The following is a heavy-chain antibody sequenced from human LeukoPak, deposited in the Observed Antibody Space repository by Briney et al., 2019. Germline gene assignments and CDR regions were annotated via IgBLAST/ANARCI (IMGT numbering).Heavy chain of an antibody. CDR2: IDPNRDGT. CDR1: GYTFTGYY. D-gene: IGHD2-2*01. V-gene: IGHV1-2*02. CDR3: ARAPSRYCSSTSCYRGDWFDP. J-gene: IGHJ5*02. Sequence: ASVKVSCKASGYTFTGYYMHWVRQAPGQGLEWMGWIDPNRDGTNYAQKFQGRVTMTRDTSISTAYMVLNRLRSDDTAVYSCARAPSRYCSSTSCYRGDWFDPWGQGTLVTVSS.